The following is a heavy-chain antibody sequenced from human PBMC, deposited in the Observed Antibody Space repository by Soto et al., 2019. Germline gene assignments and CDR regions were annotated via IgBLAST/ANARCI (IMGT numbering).Heavy chain of an antibody. CDR3: ARHRWGSGSYSELLDC. Sequence: QLQLQESGPGLVKPSETLSLTCSVSGGSISTSSYFWGWIRQPPGKGLEWVGAVPYSGSANHRSSHQRGVTISVDTSQNQFSLRLRSVTAADTAVYYCARHRWGSGSYSELLDCWGQGALVTVSS. CDR1: GGSISTSSYF. V-gene: IGHV4-39*01. D-gene: IGHD3-10*01. J-gene: IGHJ4*02. CDR2: VPYSGSA.